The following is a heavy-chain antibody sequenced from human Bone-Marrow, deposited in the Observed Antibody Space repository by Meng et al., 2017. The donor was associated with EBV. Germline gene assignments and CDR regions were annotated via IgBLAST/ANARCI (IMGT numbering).Heavy chain of an antibody. D-gene: IGHD5-24*01. Sequence: VVLERWGAGVLELAVGLALACSGYGGSFSCDYCGWIRKPQGKGLEWLGEINQRGSTNYIQYVESRDTIAVDTSKSHFSLKLNSVTSADTDVYCCASEVGDKIDRINGRGYYFDYWGQGTLVTVSS. CDR3: ASEVGDKIDRINGRGYYFDY. V-gene: IGHV4-34*01. J-gene: IGHJ4*02. CDR1: GGSFSCDY. CDR2: INQRGST.